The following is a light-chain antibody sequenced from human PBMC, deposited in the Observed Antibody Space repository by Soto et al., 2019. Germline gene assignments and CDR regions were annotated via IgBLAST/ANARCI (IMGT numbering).Light chain of an antibody. CDR3: SSFAGGSTYVV. V-gene: IGLV2-14*01. CDR1: SGDIGSYTY. CDR2: EVT. Sequence: QSALTQPASVSGSPGQSITISCTGTSGDIGSYTYVSWYQQYPGKAPKLLISEVTNRPSGVSNRFSGSKSGNTASLTISGLQAEDEAHYYCSSFAGGSTYVVFGGGTKLTVL. J-gene: IGLJ2*01.